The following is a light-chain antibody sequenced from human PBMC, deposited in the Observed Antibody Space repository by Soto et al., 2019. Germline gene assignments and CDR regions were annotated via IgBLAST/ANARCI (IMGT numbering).Light chain of an antibody. CDR3: QHYNSYSEA. J-gene: IGKJ1*01. Sequence: DIHMTQSPSTVSRGLGDRVPITCRASQTISSWLAWYQQKPGKAPKLLIYKASTLKSGVPSRFSGSGSGTEFTLTISSLQPDDFATYYCQHYNSYSEAFGQGTKVDI. CDR2: KAS. CDR1: QTISSW. V-gene: IGKV1-5*03.